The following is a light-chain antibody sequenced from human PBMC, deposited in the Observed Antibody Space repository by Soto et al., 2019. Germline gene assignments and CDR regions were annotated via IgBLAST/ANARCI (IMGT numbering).Light chain of an antibody. CDR3: LQHNTYPYT. V-gene: IGKV1-17*01. CDR2: VAS. CDR1: QGIRNY. Sequence: IQMTQSPSSLSASVGDTVTVTCRASQGIRNYLNWFQQKPGKAPKRLISVASTLQSGVPSRFSGSGSGTEFTLPISSLQPEDSATYYCLQHNTYPYTFGQGTKLEIK. J-gene: IGKJ2*01.